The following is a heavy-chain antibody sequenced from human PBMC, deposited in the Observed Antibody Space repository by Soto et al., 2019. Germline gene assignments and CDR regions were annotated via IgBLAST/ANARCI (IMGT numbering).Heavy chain of an antibody. CDR1: GYAFTTYG. V-gene: IGHV1-18*01. J-gene: IGHJ4*02. D-gene: IGHD6-6*01. Sequence: QVHLVQSGAEVKKPGASVKVSCKGSGYAFTTYGITWVRQAPGQGLEWMGWISAHNGNTNYAQKLQGRVTVTRDTSPSTAYMELRSLRSDDTAVYYCARGRDGDYWGQGALVTVSS. CDR2: ISAHNGNT. CDR3: ARGRDGDY.